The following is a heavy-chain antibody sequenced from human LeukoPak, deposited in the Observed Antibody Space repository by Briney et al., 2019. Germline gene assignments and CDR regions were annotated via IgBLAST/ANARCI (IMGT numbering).Heavy chain of an antibody. D-gene: IGHD3-22*01. V-gene: IGHV5-51*01. J-gene: IGHJ4*02. CDR1: GYTFSNYW. CDR3: ARQENYYDRSGYGETHYYFDY. Sequence: GEALQISFKGSGYTFSNYWIGWGRRRPGKGGEGMGVIYPGEYDIRYSPSFQGQVTISADKSISTAYLQWSSLKASDTAMYYCARQENYYDRSGYGETHYYFDYWGQGTLVTVSS. CDR2: IYPGEYDI.